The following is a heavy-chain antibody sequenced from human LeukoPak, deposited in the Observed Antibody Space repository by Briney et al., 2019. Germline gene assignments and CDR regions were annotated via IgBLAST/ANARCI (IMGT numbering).Heavy chain of an antibody. V-gene: IGHV3-23*01. CDR3: ARMTYYFDY. J-gene: IGHJ4*02. CDR2: ISGSGGST. CDR1: GFTFSSYG. Sequence: GGTLRLSCAASGFTFSSYGMSWVRQAPGKGLELVSAISGSGGSTYYADSVKGRFTISRDNSKNTLYLQMNSLRAEDTAVYYCARMTYYFDYWGQGTLVTVSS. D-gene: IGHD2-21*02.